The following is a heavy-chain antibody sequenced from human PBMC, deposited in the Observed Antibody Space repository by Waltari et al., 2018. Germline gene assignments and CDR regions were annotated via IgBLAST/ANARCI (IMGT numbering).Heavy chain of an antibody. D-gene: IGHD3-9*01. J-gene: IGHJ6*02. CDR1: GGTFSSYA. CDR3: ARGRYLDYYYYYGMDV. CDR2: ILPNFGTA. Sequence: QVQLVQSGAEVKKPGSSVKVSCKASGGTFSSYAISWVRQAPGQGLEWMGGILPNFGTANYAQKFQGRGTITADESTSTAYMELSSLRSEYTAVYYCARGRYLDYYYYYGMDVWGQGTTVTVSS. V-gene: IGHV1-69*01.